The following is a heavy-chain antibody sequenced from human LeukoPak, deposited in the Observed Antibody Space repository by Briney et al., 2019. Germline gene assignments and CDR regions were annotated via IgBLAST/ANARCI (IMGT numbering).Heavy chain of an antibody. V-gene: IGHV3-23*01. CDR3: AKDGPGVWGYFDY. CDR1: GFTFSSYA. D-gene: IGHD3-16*01. J-gene: IGHJ4*02. Sequence: PGGSLRLSCAASGFTFSSYAMSWVRQAPGKGLEWVSAISGSGGSTYYADSVKGRFTISRDKSKNTLYLQMNSLRADDTAIYYCAKDGPGVWGYFDYWGQGTLVIVSS. CDR2: ISGSGGST.